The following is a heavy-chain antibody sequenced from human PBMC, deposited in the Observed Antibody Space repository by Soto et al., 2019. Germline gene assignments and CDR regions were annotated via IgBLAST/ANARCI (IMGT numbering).Heavy chain of an antibody. D-gene: IGHD2-15*01. CDR1: GGNFGDYV. Sequence: QAELKQSGAEVKRPGSSGRVSCEASGGNFGDYVVSWLRQAPGQVPEWMGGISPIYNAANYARNFRGRLTITAEKPMNTAYMELVSLRSEDTAIYYCARYWSAGTFYGAFDMWGQGTKV. CDR3: ARYWSAGTFYGAFDM. J-gene: IGHJ3*02. V-gene: IGHV1-69*06. CDR2: ISPIYNAA.